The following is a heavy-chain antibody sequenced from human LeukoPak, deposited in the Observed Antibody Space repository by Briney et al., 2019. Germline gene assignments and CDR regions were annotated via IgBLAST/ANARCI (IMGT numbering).Heavy chain of an antibody. CDR3: ARSTGWLNGH. CDR1: ADSVSSTDAA. CDR2: TYYRSKWYS. J-gene: IGHJ4*02. V-gene: IGHV6-1*01. Sequence: SQTLSLTCAVSADSVSSTDAAWNWIRQSPSRGLEWLGRTYYRSKWYSDYAVSVKGRITVNPDTSKNQFSLHLKSVTPEDSAVYYCARSTGWLNGHWGQGTLVTVSS. D-gene: IGHD2-8*02.